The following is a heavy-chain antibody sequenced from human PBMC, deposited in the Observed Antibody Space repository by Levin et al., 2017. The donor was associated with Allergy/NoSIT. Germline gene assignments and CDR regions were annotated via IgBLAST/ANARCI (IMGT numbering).Heavy chain of an antibody. CDR2: ARDERHSYTT. Sequence: PGGSLRLSCAASGFTFSDHFMDWVRQAPWKGLEWVGRARDERHSYTTEYAASVKGRFTLSSDDSKSSLYLQMNSLKTEDTAVYYCARTGRGRPDFFDYWGQGILVTVSP. CDR1: GFTFSDHF. CDR3: ARTGRGRPDFFDY. V-gene: IGHV3-72*01. J-gene: IGHJ4*02. D-gene: IGHD3-3*01.